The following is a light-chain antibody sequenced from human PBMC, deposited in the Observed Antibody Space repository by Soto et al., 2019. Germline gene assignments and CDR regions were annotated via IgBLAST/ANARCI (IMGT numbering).Light chain of an antibody. V-gene: IGKV1-39*01. Sequence: DIQMTQSPSSLSASVGDRVTITCRASPSISSYLNWYQQKPGKAPKLLIYAASSLQSGVPSRFSGSGSGTDFTLTISSLQPEDVATYYCQQSYSTPTTFGKGTNVEIK. CDR1: PSISSY. CDR3: QQSYSTPTT. J-gene: IGKJ1*01. CDR2: AAS.